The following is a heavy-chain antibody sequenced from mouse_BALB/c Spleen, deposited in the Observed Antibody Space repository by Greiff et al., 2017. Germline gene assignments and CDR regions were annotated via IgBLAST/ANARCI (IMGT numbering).Heavy chain of an antibody. CDR1: GYSITSDYA. J-gene: IGHJ4*01. D-gene: IGHD2-12*01. Sequence: VQLKESGPGLVKPSQSLSLTCTVTGYSITSDYAWNWIRQFPGNKLEWMGYISYSGSTSYNPSLKSRISITRDTSKNQFFLQLNSVTTEDTATYYCAREGIARGYAMDYWGQGTSVTVSS. V-gene: IGHV3-2*02. CDR2: ISYSGST. CDR3: AREGIARGYAMDY.